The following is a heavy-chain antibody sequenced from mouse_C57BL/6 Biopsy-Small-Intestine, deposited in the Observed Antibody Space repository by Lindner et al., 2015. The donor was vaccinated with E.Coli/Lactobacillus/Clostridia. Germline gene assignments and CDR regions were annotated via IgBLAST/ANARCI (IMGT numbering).Heavy chain of an antibody. J-gene: IGHJ2*01. D-gene: IGHD1-1*01. V-gene: IGHV1-31*01. Sequence: VQLQESGPELVKPGASVKISCKASGYSFTDYYMHWVKQSHGNFLDWIGYIYPYNGLSSYNQKFKGKATLTVDKSSSTAYLELSRLTSDDSAVYYCARGRGSSYYYFDYWGQGTTLTVSS. CDR3: ARGRGSSYYYFDY. CDR2: IYPYNGLS. CDR1: GYSFTDYY.